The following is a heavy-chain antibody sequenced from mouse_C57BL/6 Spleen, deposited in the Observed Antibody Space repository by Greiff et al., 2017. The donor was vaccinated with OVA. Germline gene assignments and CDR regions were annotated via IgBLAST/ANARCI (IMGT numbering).Heavy chain of an antibody. V-gene: IGHV1-15*01. CDR1: GYTFTDYE. CDR3: TREDEAY. J-gene: IGHJ3*01. CDR2: IDPETGGT. Sequence: QVQLQQSGAELVRPGASVTLSCTASGYTFTDYEMHWVQQTPVHGLEWIGAIDPETGGTAYNQKFKGKAILTADKSSSTAYMELRSLTSEDSAVYYCTREDEAYWGQGTLVTVSA.